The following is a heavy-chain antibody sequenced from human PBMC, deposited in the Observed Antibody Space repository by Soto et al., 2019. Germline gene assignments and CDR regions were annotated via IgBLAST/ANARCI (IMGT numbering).Heavy chain of an antibody. CDR3: ARDIESVTAKHFFYYYAMDV. J-gene: IGHJ6*02. CDR2: VSANNGHT. D-gene: IGHD2-8*01. Sequence: QGQLVQSGAEVKKPGASVKLSCKASGFTFSNYGLNWVRQAPGQGLEWTGWVSANNGHTNYAQNLQGRVSMTTDTSTSTAYMELRGLTVDDTAVYYCARDIESVTAKHFFYYYAMDVWGQGTTVTVSS. V-gene: IGHV1-18*01. CDR1: GFTFSNYG.